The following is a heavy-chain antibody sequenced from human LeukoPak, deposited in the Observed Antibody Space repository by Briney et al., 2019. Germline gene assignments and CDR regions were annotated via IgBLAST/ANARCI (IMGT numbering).Heavy chain of an antibody. V-gene: IGHV3-30*04. CDR2: ISYDGSDK. CDR3: ARARPSMWIDY. Sequence: GGSLRLSCAASGFTFSSYEMYWVRQAPGKGLEWVAVISYDGSDKFYADSVKGRFTISRDSSKNTLYLQMNSLRPEDTAVYYCARARPSMWIDYWGQGTLVTVSS. D-gene: IGHD5-12*01. J-gene: IGHJ4*02. CDR1: GFTFSSYE.